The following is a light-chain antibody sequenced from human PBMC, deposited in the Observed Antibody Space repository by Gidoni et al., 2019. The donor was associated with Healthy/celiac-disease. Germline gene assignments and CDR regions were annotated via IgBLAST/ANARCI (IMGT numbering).Light chain of an antibody. CDR2: KDS. CDR3: QAWDSSTFYV. CDR1: KLGDEY. J-gene: IGLJ1*01. V-gene: IGLV3-1*01. Sequence: SYELTQPPSVSVSPGQTASITCSGDKLGDEYAGWYQQKPGQSPVLVIYKDSKRPSGIPERFSGSNSGNTATLTISGTQAMDEADYYCQAWDSSTFYVFGTGTKVTVL.